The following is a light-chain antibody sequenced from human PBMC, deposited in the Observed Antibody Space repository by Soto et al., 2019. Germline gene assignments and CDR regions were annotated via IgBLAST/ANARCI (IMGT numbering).Light chain of an antibody. CDR2: GNS. J-gene: IGLJ1*01. Sequence: QSVLTQPPSVSGAPGQRVTISCTGSSSNIGAGYDVHWYQQLPGTAPKLLIYGNSNRPSGVPDRFSGSKSGNTASLTISGLQAEDEADYYCSSYTSTSRYVFGAGTKVTVL. V-gene: IGLV1-40*01. CDR3: SSYTSTSRYV. CDR1: SSNIGAGYD.